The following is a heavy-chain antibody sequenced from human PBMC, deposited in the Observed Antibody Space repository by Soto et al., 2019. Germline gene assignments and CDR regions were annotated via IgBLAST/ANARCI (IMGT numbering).Heavy chain of an antibody. D-gene: IGHD3-3*01. Sequence: QVQLVESGGGVVQPGRSLRLSCAASGFTFSSYAMHWVRQAPGKGLEWVAVISYDGSNKYYADSVKGRFTISRDNSKNTLYLQMNSLRAEDTAVYYCARDRSGPSGHPQYYYYYGMDVWGQGTTVTVSS. V-gene: IGHV3-30-3*01. J-gene: IGHJ6*02. CDR1: GFTFSSYA. CDR3: ARDRSGPSGHPQYYYYYGMDV. CDR2: ISYDGSNK.